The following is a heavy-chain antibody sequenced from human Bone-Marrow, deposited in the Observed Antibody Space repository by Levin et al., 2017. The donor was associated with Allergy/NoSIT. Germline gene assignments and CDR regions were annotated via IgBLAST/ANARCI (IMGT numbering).Heavy chain of an antibody. CDR3: ARRNLYPPGDY. J-gene: IGHJ4*02. CDR1: GFTFSSYS. CDR2: IGTGSSYI. V-gene: IGHV3-21*01. D-gene: IGHD2-2*01. Sequence: GGSLRLSCAASGFTFSSYSMNWVRQAPGKGLEWVSSIGTGSSYIYYADSVKGRFTISRDDAKNSLYLQMDSLRAADTAVYYCARRNLYPPGDYWGQGALVTVSS.